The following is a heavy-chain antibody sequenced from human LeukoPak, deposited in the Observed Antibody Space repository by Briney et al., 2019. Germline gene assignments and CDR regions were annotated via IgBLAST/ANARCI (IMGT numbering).Heavy chain of an antibody. V-gene: IGHV3-21*01. CDR2: ISSSSSYI. CDR3: AGDGFGRVPAAPIPKYWFDP. D-gene: IGHD2-2*01. CDR1: GFTFSSYS. Sequence: PGGSLRLSCAASGFTFSSYSMNWVRQAPGKGLEWVSSISSSSSYIYYADSVKGRFTISRDNAKNSLYLQMNSLRAEDTAVYYCAGDGFGRVPAAPIPKYWFDPWGQGTLVTVSS. J-gene: IGHJ5*02.